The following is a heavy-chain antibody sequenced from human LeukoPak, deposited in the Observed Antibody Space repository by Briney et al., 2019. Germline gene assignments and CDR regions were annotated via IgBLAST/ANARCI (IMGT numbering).Heavy chain of an antibody. CDR1: GFTFSAYA. J-gene: IGHJ3*02. D-gene: IGHD4-17*01. Sequence: AGGSLRLSCTASGFTFSAYAMMWVRQAPGKGPEWVSAIRGGGGSAFYADSVKGRFTISRDNSKYTLFLQMNSRRAEDTAVDYCGRDPNGDYIGAFDMWGQGKMVTVSS. V-gene: IGHV3-23*01. CDR3: GRDPNGDYIGAFDM. CDR2: IRGGGGSA.